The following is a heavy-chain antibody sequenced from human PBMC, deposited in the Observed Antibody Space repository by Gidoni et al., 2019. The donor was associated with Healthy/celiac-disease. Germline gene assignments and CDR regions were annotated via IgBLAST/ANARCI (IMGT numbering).Heavy chain of an antibody. V-gene: IGHV4-59*09. Sequence: ASTNYNPSLKSRVTISVDTSKNQFSLKLSSVTAADTAVYYCARGSSSWYSFWAFDIWGQGTMVTVSS. D-gene: IGHD6-13*01. CDR3: ARGSSSWYSFWAFDI. J-gene: IGHJ3*02. CDR2: AST.